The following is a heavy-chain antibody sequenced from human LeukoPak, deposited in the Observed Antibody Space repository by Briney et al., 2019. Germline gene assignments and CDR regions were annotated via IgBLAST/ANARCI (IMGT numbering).Heavy chain of an antibody. V-gene: IGHV4-59*01. CDR1: GGSISSYY. CDR2: VYYTGST. CDR3: ARVVGFYDSSAFDL. D-gene: IGHD3-22*01. J-gene: IGHJ5*02. Sequence: PSETLSLTCTVSGGSISSYYWSWIRQPPGKGLEWIGYVYYTGSTNYNPSLNSRVTMSIDMSKNQFSLRLSSVTAADTAVYYCARVVGFYDSSAFDLWGQGTLVTVSS.